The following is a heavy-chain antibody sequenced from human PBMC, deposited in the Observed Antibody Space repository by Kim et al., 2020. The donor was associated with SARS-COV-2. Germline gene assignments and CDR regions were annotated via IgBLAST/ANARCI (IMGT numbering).Heavy chain of an antibody. Sequence: STYYAASVKGRFTISRDNSKNSLYLQMNSLRTEDTALYYCAKDRLDHFDLWGRGTLVTVSS. V-gene: IGHV3-43*01. J-gene: IGHJ2*01. CDR3: AKDRLDHFDL. D-gene: IGHD1-1*01. CDR2: ST.